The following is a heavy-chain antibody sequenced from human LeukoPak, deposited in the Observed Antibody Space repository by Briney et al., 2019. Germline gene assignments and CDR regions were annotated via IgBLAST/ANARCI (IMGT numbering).Heavy chain of an antibody. CDR2: IRSSSRYI. CDR1: GSTFSTYT. V-gene: IGHV3-21*01. CDR3: ARDGYNPTTNIPDY. J-gene: IGHJ4*01. Sequence: GGSLIISCPPSGSTFSTYTMNGARQAPGKGLEWVSSIRSSSRYIDYADSVKGRFTISRDNAKNSLYLQMNSLRAEDTAVYYCARDGYNPTTNIPDYWG. D-gene: IGHD5-24*01.